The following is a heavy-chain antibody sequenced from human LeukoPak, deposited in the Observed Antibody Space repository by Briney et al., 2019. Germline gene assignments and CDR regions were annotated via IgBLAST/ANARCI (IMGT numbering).Heavy chain of an antibody. J-gene: IGHJ4*02. CDR1: GFTFSSYE. Sequence: GGSLRLSCAASGFTFSSYEMNWVRQAPGKGLEWVSYISSSGSTIYYADSVKGRFTISRDNAKNSLYLQMNSLRAEDTAVYYCARADLYCSGGSCYSANNYFDYWGQGTLVTVSS. D-gene: IGHD2-15*01. CDR2: ISSSGSTI. V-gene: IGHV3-48*03. CDR3: ARADLYCSGGSCYSANNYFDY.